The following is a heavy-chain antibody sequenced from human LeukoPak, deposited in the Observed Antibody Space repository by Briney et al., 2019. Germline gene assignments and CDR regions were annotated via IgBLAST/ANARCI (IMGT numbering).Heavy chain of an antibody. Sequence: GASVKVSCKAPGYTFTGYYIHWVRQAPGQGLEWMGWINPSSGGTKYPQKFQGRVTMTRDTSITTAYMELSSLRSDDTAVYYCTKTDTGSLDYWGQGTLLTVSS. CDR1: GYTFTGYY. D-gene: IGHD1-26*01. J-gene: IGHJ4*02. CDR2: INPSSGGT. V-gene: IGHV1-2*02. CDR3: TKTDTGSLDY.